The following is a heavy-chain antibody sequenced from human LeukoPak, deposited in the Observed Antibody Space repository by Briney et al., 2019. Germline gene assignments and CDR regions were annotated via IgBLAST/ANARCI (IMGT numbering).Heavy chain of an antibody. V-gene: IGHV4-39*07. CDR3: ASQSWDSSGYYFDY. J-gene: IGHJ4*02. CDR1: GGSISSSSYY. D-gene: IGHD3-22*01. CDR2: IYYSGST. Sequence: SETLSLTCTVSGGSISSSSYYWGWIRHPPGKGLEWFGSIYYSGSTNYNPSLKSRVTISVDTSKNQFSLKLSSVTAADTAVYYCASQSWDSSGYYFDYWGQGTLVTVSS.